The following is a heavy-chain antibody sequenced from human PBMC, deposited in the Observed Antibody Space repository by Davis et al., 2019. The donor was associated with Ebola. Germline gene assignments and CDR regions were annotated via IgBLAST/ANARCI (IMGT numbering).Heavy chain of an antibody. CDR2: ISSDGGIT. CDR1: GFTFSRYW. Sequence: GESLKISCAASGFTFSRYWMHWVRQAPGKGLVYVSRISSDGGITSYADSVKGRFTISRDKAKSTLYLQMNRLTAEDTAMYYCVRTTYGAPEYWGQGTLVTVSS. V-gene: IGHV3-74*01. D-gene: IGHD4-17*01. J-gene: IGHJ4*02. CDR3: VRTTYGAPEY.